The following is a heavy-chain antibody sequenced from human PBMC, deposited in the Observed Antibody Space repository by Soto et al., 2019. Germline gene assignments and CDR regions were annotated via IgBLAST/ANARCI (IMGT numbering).Heavy chain of an antibody. CDR3: ARGQSGLRFLEWLSRDYYYYGMDV. CDR1: GYTFTGYY. Sequence: ASVKVPCKASGYTFTGYYMHWVRQAPGQGLEWMGWINPNSGGTNYAQKFQGRVTMTRDTSISTAYMELSRLRSDDTAVYYCARGQSGLRFLEWLSRDYYYYGMDVWGQGATVTVSS. CDR2: INPNSGGT. J-gene: IGHJ6*02. V-gene: IGHV1-2*02. D-gene: IGHD3-3*01.